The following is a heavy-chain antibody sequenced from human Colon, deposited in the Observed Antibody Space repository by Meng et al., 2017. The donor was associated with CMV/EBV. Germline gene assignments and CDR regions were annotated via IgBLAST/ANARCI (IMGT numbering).Heavy chain of an antibody. V-gene: IGHV1-2*06. CDR2: IKPSTGDT. CDR1: GYTFSRYN. Sequence: QVQLVHSGSELKKPGASVKISCKASGYTFSRYNINWVRQAPGQGLEWMGRIKPSTGDTNYAQNFQGRVTVTRDTSISTVYMEVNSLTSDDTAVYYCTREGFDYWGQGALVTVSS. J-gene: IGHJ4*02. CDR3: TREGFDY.